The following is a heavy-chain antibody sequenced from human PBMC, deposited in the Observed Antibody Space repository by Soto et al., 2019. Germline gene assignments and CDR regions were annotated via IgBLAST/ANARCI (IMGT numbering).Heavy chain of an antibody. CDR1: GGTFSSYA. D-gene: IGHD3-22*01. Sequence: QVQLVQSGAEVKKTWSSVKVSCNASGGTFSSYAISWVRQAPGQGREWMGVIIPFFGTANYAQKCQGRVMISEDKATSTLYMELSRMGCEDTAVYYCATFTQYYDRSGFYVVGDFDYCGKGTLVSVSS. CDR3: ATFTQYYDRSGFYVVGDFDY. V-gene: IGHV1-69*06. CDR2: IIPFFGTA. J-gene: IGHJ4*02.